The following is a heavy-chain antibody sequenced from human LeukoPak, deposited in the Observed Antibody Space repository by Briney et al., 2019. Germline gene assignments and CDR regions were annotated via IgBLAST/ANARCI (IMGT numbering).Heavy chain of an antibody. CDR1: RFTFSSYA. D-gene: IGHD6-13*01. Sequence: PGGSLRLSCAASRFTFSSYAMSWVRQAPGKGLEWVSGVSGNGAGTYYVDSVKGRFTISRDNSKNMLYLQMNSLRAEDTAVYYCAKTPWNSSGWSIDYWGQGTLVTVSS. J-gene: IGHJ4*02. CDR2: VSGNGAGT. V-gene: IGHV3-23*01. CDR3: AKTPWNSSGWSIDY.